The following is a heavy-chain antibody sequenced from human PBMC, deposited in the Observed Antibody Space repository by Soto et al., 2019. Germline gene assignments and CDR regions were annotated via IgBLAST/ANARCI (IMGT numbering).Heavy chain of an antibody. CDR3: ARTQVRGVIIGYYYYGMDG. J-gene: IGHJ6*02. D-gene: IGHD3-10*01. CDR2: INAGNGNT. CDR1: GYTFTSYA. Sequence: ASVKVSCKASGYTFTSYAMHWVRQAPGQRLEWMGWINAGNGNTKYSQKFQGRVTITRDTSASTAYMELSSLRSEDTAVYYCARTQVRGVIIGYYYYGMDGWGQGTTVTVSS. V-gene: IGHV1-3*01.